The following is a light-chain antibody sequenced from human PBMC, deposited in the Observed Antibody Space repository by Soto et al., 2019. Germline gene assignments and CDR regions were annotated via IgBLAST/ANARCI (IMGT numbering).Light chain of an antibody. CDR3: SSYKSSDTLV. J-gene: IGLJ3*02. V-gene: IGLV2-14*01. CDR2: DVN. Sequence: QSVLTQPASVSGSPGQSITISCTGASSDVGYSNHVSWYQQHPGKVPKLIIYDVNNRPSGVSDRFSGSKSGNTASLTISGLQSEDDGDYYCSSYKSSDTLVFGGGTKVTVL. CDR1: SSDVGYSNH.